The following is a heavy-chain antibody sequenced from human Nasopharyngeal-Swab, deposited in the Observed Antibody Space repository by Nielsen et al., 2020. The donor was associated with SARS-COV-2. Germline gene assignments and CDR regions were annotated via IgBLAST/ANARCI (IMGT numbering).Heavy chain of an antibody. CDR3: ASMGLDNPQQPVGGFDY. V-gene: IGHV4-59*05. J-gene: IGHJ4*02. D-gene: IGHD6-13*01. Sequence: SETLSLTCTVSGGSISSYYWSWIRQPPGKGLEWIGSIYYSGSTYYNPSLKSRVTISVDTSKNQFSLKLSSVTAADTAVYYCASMGLDNPQQPVGGFDYWGQGTLVTVSS. CDR1: GGSISSYY. CDR2: IYYSGST.